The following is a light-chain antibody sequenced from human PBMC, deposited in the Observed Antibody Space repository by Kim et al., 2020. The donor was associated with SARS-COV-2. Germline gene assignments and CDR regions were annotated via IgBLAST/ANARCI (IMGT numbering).Light chain of an antibody. J-gene: IGKJ1*01. CDR1: QSVSSNY. CDR3: QQYGSTPLT. Sequence: EIVLTQSPGTLSLSPGERVTLSCRASQSVSSNYLAWYRLKPGQAPRLPIYGASSRATGIPDRFSGSGSGTDFILTISRLELEDSAVYYCQQYGSTPLTFGQGTKVDIK. V-gene: IGKV3-20*01. CDR2: GAS.